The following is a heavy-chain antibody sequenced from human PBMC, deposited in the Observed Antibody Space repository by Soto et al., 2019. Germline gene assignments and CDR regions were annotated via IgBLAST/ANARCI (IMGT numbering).Heavy chain of an antibody. Sequence: QVQLQESGPGLVKPSQTLSLTCTVSGGSIGSGGYNWSWIRQHPGKGLEWIGCIHYSGTIYYNPSLKSRVTISVETSKTQFSLKLSSVTAADTAVYYCARGQDNAQVGYWGQGTLVTVSS. CDR2: IHYSGTI. CDR3: ARGQDNAQVGY. CDR1: GGSIGSGGYN. J-gene: IGHJ4*02. D-gene: IGHD2-15*01. V-gene: IGHV4-31*03.